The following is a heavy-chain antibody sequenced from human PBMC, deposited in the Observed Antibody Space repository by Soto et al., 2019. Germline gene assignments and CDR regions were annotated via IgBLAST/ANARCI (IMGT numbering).Heavy chain of an antibody. CDR2: IYWDDDK. J-gene: IGHJ4*02. Sequence: QITLKESGPTLVKPTQTLTLTCTFSGFSLSTSGVAVGWIRQPPGKALEWLALIYWDDDKRYSPSLKSRLTITKDTSKNQVDLTMTNMDPLDTATYYCAHRRGYSGYDLGGVEFDYWGQGTLVTVSS. D-gene: IGHD5-12*01. V-gene: IGHV2-5*02. CDR1: GFSLSTSGVA. CDR3: AHRRGYSGYDLGGVEFDY.